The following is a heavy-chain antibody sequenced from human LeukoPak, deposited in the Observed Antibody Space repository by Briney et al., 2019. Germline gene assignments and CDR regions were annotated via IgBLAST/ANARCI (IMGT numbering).Heavy chain of an antibody. D-gene: IGHD6-13*01. J-gene: IGHJ5*02. CDR1: GGSISSYY. CDR3: ARDAIAAADLGDNWFDP. Sequence: PSETLSLTCTVSGGSISSYYWSWIRQPAGKGLEWIGRIYTSGSTNYNPSLKSRVTMSVDTSKNQFSLKLSSVTAADTAVYYCARDAIAAADLGDNWFDPWGQGTLVTVSS. CDR2: IYTSGST. V-gene: IGHV4-4*07.